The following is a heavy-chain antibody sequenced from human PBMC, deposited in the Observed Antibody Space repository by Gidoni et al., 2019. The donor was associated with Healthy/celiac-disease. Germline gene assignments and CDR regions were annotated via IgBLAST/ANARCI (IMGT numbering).Heavy chain of an antibody. J-gene: IGHJ5*02. D-gene: IGHD3-3*01. Sequence: EVQLLESGGGLVQPGGSLRPSFAASGFPFSSYAMSWVRQAPGKGLEWVSAISGSGGSTYYADSVKGRFTISRDNSKNTLYLQMNSLRAEDTAVYYCAKDPYYDHGPYWFDPWGQGTLVTVSS. CDR2: ISGSGGST. CDR1: GFPFSSYA. V-gene: IGHV3-23*01. CDR3: AKDPYYDHGPYWFDP.